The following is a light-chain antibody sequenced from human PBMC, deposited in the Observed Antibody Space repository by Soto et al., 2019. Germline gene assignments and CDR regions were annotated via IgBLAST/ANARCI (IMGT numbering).Light chain of an antibody. CDR2: GAS. CDR1: QIIGSAY. CDR3: QHYGRSPS. Sequence: ETTLTQSPDTLSLSPGEGATLSCMASQIIGSAYLAWYQQKPGQAPRLLIFGASTRATGTPHRFSGSGSGTDFTLTISAMEPEDVAVYYCQHYGRSPSFGNGTKLQIK. J-gene: IGKJ1*01. V-gene: IGKV3-20*01.